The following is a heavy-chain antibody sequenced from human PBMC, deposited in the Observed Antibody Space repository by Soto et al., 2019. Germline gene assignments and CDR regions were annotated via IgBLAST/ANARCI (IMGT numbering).Heavy chain of an antibody. V-gene: IGHV1-3*01. CDR3: ARDSGGMDV. CDR1: GYTFTSYA. Sequence: QVQLVQSGAEVKKPGASVKISCKASGYTFTSYALHWVRQAPGQRLDWMGWINAGNGNTKYSMKFQGKVTITRDTSASTAYMELSSLRSEDTAVYYCARDSGGMDVWGQGTTVTVSS. CDR2: INAGNGNT. J-gene: IGHJ6*02.